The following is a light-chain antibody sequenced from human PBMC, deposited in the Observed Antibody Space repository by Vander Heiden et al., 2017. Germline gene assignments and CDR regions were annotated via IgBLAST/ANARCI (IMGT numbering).Light chain of an antibody. J-gene: IGKJ4*01. V-gene: IGKV3-11*01. Sequence: TVSTSSPATLSASAGDGATITCRASQTIRSYLVWYQQKPGKVPTLLIDEASKRESGIPARFSGSGSGTDFTLTISSLQPEDFAVYYCQQRNRCPLTFGGGTKVEIK. CDR1: QTIRSY. CDR3: QQRNRCPLT. CDR2: EAS.